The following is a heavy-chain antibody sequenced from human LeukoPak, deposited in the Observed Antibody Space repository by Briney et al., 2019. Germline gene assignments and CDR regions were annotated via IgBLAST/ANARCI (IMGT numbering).Heavy chain of an antibody. CDR3: ARDWGAYYYDSSGYYLVY. V-gene: IGHV3-33*01. CDR2: IWYDGSNK. CDR1: GFTFSSYG. J-gene: IGHJ4*02. Sequence: PGGSLRLSCAAPGFTFSSYGMHWVRQAPGKGLEWVAVIWYDGSNKYYADSVKGRFTISRDNSKNTLYLQMNSLRAEDTAVYYCARDWGAYYYDSSGYYLVYWGQGTLVTVSS. D-gene: IGHD3-22*01.